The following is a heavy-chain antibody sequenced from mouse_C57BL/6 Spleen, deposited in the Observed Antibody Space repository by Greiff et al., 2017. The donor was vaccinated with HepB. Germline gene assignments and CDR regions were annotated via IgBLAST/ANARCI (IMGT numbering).Heavy chain of an antibody. J-gene: IGHJ3*01. V-gene: IGHV1-78*01. Sequence: VQLQQSDAVLVKPGASVKISCKVSGYTFTDHTIHWMKQRPEQGLEWIGYIYPRDGSTKYNEKFKGKATLTADKSSSTAYMQLNSLTSEDSAVYFCARDYYSNPAWFAYWGQGTLVTVSA. CDR3: ARDYYSNPAWFAY. CDR1: GYTFTDHT. CDR2: IYPRDGST. D-gene: IGHD2-5*01.